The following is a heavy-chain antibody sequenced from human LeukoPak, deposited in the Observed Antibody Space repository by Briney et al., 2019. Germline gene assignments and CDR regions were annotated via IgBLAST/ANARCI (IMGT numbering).Heavy chain of an antibody. V-gene: IGHV4-59*08. CDR1: GGSISSYY. CDR3: ARQGPRNYDILTGSTPGYFDY. D-gene: IGHD3-9*01. CDR2: IYYRGST. Sequence: SETLSLTCTVSGGSISSYYWSWIRQPPGKGLEWIGYIYYRGSTNYNPSLKSRVTISVDTSKNQFSLRLISVTAADTAVYYCARQGPRNYDILTGSTPGYFDYWGQGTLVTVSS. J-gene: IGHJ4*02.